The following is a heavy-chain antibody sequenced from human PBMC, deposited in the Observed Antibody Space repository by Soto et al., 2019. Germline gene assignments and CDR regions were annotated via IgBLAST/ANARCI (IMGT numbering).Heavy chain of an antibody. CDR2: IYHSGST. J-gene: IGHJ5*02. D-gene: IGHD3-10*01. CDR1: GYSISSGYY. CDR3: ARAGYYSGAGSDDCMDA. V-gene: IGHV4-38-2*01. Sequence: SETLSLTCAVSGYSISSGYYCAWIRQPPGKGLEWIGSIYHSGSTYYNPSLKSRVTISVDTSKNQFSLTLKSVTVAATDVDFCARAGYYSGAGSDDCMDAWGQGTLVTVSS.